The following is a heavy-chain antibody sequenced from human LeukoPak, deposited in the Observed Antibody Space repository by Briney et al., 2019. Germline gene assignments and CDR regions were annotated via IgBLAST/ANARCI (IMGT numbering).Heavy chain of an antibody. CDR2: IYSGGST. J-gene: IGHJ4*02. CDR1: GFTVSSNY. Sequence: PGGSLRLSCAASGFTVSSNYMSWVRQAPGKGLEWVSVIYSGGSTYYADSVKGRFTISRDNSKNTLYLQMNSLRAEDTAVYYCARQQLVHSYFDYWGQGTLVTVSS. D-gene: IGHD6-13*01. V-gene: IGHV3-66*04. CDR3: ARQQLVHSYFDY.